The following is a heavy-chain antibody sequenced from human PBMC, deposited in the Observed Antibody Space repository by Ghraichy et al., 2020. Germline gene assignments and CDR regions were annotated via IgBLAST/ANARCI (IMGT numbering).Heavy chain of an antibody. D-gene: IGHD3-9*01. Sequence: ASVKVSCKASGYTFTSHGISWVRQAPGQGLEWMGWISAYNGNTNYAQKLQGRVTMTTDTSTSTAYMELRSLRSDDTAVYYCARARTYYDILTGYYNVKWFDPWGQGTLVTVSS. CDR1: GYTFTSHG. CDR3: ARARTYYDILTGYYNVKWFDP. J-gene: IGHJ5*02. CDR2: ISAYNGNT. V-gene: IGHV1-18*04.